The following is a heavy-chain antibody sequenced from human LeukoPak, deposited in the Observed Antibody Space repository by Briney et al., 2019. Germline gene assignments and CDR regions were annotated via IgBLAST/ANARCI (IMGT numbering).Heavy chain of an antibody. D-gene: IGHD3-9*01. V-gene: IGHV3-9*03. Sequence: GGSLRLSCTASGFTFGDYAMSWFRQAPGKGLEWVSGISWNSGRRGYADSVKGRFTISRDNAKTSLYLQMNSLRAEDMALYYCAKGPDYDILTPIDYWGQGTLVTVSS. CDR2: ISWNSGRR. J-gene: IGHJ4*02. CDR3: AKGPDYDILTPIDY. CDR1: GFTFGDYA.